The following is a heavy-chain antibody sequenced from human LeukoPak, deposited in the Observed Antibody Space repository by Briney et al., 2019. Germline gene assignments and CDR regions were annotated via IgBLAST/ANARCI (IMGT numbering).Heavy chain of an antibody. J-gene: IGHJ4*02. CDR2: ISGSGGST. CDR1: GFTFSSYA. V-gene: IGHV3-23*01. CDR3: ARAGNYPDY. Sequence: GGSLRLSCAASGFTFSSYAMSWVRQAPGKGLEWVSAISGSGGSTYYADSVKGRFTISRDNAKNSLYLQMNSLRAEDTAVYYCARAGNYPDYWGQGTLVTVSS. D-gene: IGHD4-11*01.